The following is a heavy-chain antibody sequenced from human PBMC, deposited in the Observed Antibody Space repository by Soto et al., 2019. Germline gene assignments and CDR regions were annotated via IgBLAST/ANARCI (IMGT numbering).Heavy chain of an antibody. CDR2: IYYSGST. CDR3: ARESGIAAAGTDDAFDI. V-gene: IGHV4-31*03. D-gene: IGHD6-13*01. CDR1: GGSISSGDYY. J-gene: IGHJ3*02. Sequence: SENLSLTCTVSGGSISSGDYYWSWIRQQPGTGLEWIGYIYYSGSTYYNPSLKSRVTISVDTSKNQFSLKLSSVTAADTAVYYCARESGIAAAGTDDAFDIWGQGTMVTVSS.